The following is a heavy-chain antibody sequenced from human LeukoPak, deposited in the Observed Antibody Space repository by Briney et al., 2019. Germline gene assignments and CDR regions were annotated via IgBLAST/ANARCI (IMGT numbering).Heavy chain of an antibody. CDR3: ARTYYYDSSGYHDAFDI. J-gene: IGHJ3*02. D-gene: IGHD3-22*01. V-gene: IGHV4-59*01. CDR1: GGSISSYY. Sequence: SETLSLTCTVSGGSISSYYWSWIRQPPGKGLEWIGYIYYSGSTNYNPSLKSRVTISVDTSKNQISLKLSSVTAADTAVYYCARTYYYDSSGYHDAFDIWGQGTMVTVSS. CDR2: IYYSGST.